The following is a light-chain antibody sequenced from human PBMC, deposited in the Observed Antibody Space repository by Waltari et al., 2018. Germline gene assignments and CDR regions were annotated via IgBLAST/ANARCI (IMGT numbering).Light chain of an antibody. CDR2: SAS. CDR3: LQSYSGQWT. CDR1: QTVSDY. Sequence: IQMTQSPSTLSDSVGDRVTTTCRARQTVSDYVNWYQGKAGKAPSLLIYSASKLHTGVPSRFSGSGSGTHFTLTISSLQPDDFATYYCLQSYSGQWTFGQGTKVEIK. J-gene: IGKJ1*01. V-gene: IGKV1-39*01.